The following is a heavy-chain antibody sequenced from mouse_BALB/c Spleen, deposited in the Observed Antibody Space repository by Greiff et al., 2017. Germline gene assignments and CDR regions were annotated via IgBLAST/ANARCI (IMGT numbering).Heavy chain of an antibody. CDR1: GFSLTSYV. V-gene: IGHV2-2*02. CDR2: IWSGGST. J-gene: IGHJ4*01. Sequence: QVQLKESGPGLVQPSQSLSITCTVSGFSLTSYVVHWVRQSPGKGLEWLGVIWSGGSTDYNAAFISRLSISKDNSKSQVFFKMISLQANDTAIYYCARNWGDEDAMDYWGQGTSVTVSA. D-gene: IGHD3-3*01. CDR3: ARNWGDEDAMDY.